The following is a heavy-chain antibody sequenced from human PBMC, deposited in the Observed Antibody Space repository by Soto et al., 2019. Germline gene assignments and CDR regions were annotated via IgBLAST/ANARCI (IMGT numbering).Heavy chain of an antibody. CDR1: GYTFTSYG. CDR3: ARVGELVHEFDY. CDR2: ISGYNGNT. V-gene: IGHV1-18*01. J-gene: IGHJ4*02. Sequence: QVQLVQSGAEVKKPGASVKVSCKASGYTFTSYGISWVRQAPGQGLEWMGWISGYNGNTNYVQKRQGRVTMTTDTSTNTAYMDLRSLRSDDTAVYYCARVGELVHEFDYWGQGTLVTASS. D-gene: IGHD3-10*01.